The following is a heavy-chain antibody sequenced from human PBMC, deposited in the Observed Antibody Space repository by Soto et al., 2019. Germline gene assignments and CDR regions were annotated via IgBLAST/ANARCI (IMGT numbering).Heavy chain of an antibody. Sequence: ASVKVSCKASGGTFSSYAISWVRQAPGQGLEWMGGIIPIFGTANYAQKFQGRVTITADKSTSTAYMELSSLRSEDTAVYYCARESIAGIVVVNAIHYYYGMDVWGQGTTVTVSS. V-gene: IGHV1-69*06. CDR2: IIPIFGTA. J-gene: IGHJ6*02. D-gene: IGHD2-21*01. CDR3: ARESIAGIVVVNAIHYYYGMDV. CDR1: GGTFSSYA.